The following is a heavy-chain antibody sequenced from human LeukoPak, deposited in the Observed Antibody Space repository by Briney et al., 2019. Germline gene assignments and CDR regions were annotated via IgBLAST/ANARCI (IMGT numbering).Heavy chain of an antibody. CDR2: ISDDGRRK. V-gene: IGHV3-30*18. Sequence: GGSLRLSCAASGFSFISYGMYWVRQAPGEGLEWVGIISDDGRRKDYADSVRGRFTISRDNSKDTLYLQMNSLRAEDTAVYYCAKRPSDYGDYVTYFDYWGQGTLVTVSS. D-gene: IGHD4-17*01. CDR1: GFSFISYG. CDR3: AKRPSDYGDYVTYFDY. J-gene: IGHJ4*02.